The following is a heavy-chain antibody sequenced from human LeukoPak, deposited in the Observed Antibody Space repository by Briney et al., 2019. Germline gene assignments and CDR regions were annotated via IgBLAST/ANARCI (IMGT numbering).Heavy chain of an antibody. J-gene: IGHJ1*01. CDR1: GVTFSNYG. CDR2: ISGSGGST. Sequence: GGSLRLSCADSGVTFSNYGMQWVRQAPGKGLEWVSAISGSGGSTYYADSVKGRFTISRDNSKNTLYLQMNSLRAEDTAVYYCAKDRSSIAARPGYHWGQGTLVTVSS. V-gene: IGHV3-23*01. CDR3: AKDRSSIAARPGYH. D-gene: IGHD6-6*01.